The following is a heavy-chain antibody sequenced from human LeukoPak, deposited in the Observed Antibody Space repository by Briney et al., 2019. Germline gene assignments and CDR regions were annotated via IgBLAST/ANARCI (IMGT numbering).Heavy chain of an antibody. V-gene: IGHV3-74*01. CDR3: ARAHDNHDSSGYSYDY. CDR1: GFTFSSYW. CDR2: INTEVTTT. J-gene: IGHJ4*02. Sequence: GGSLRLSCAASGFTFSSYWMHWVRQAPGKGLVWVSRINTEVTTTNYADSVKGRFTISRDNAKSTLYLQMNSLRAEDTALYYCARAHDNHDSSGYSYDYWGQGTLVTVSS. D-gene: IGHD3-22*01.